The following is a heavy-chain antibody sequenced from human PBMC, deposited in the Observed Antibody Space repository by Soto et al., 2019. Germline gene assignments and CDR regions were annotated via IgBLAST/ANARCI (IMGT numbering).Heavy chain of an antibody. CDR3: AHSRCGGDCLRSYSSHYYYGMDV. D-gene: IGHD2-21*02. Sequence: QITLKESGPTLVKPTQTLTLTCTFSGFSLSTGGVGVGWIRQPPGKALEWLALIYWDDDKRYSPSLKSRLTVVLTMTNMDPVDTAQYYCAHSRCGGDCLRSYSSHYYYGMDVWGQGPTVTVSS. CDR1: GFSLSTGGVG. J-gene: IGHJ6*02. V-gene: IGHV2-5*02. CDR2: IYWDDDK.